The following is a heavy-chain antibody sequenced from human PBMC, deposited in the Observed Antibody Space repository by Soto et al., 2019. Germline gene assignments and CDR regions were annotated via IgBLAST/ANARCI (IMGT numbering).Heavy chain of an antibody. D-gene: IGHD4-4*01. CDR2: ISWNSDNI. Sequence: LRLSCAASGFTFDDYAMHWVRQAPRKGLEWVSGISWNSDNIVYADSVKGRFTISRDNAKNSLYLQMNSLRAEDTALYYCAKDLYSNYGDAFDIWGQGTMVTVSS. V-gene: IGHV3-9*01. CDR3: AKDLYSNYGDAFDI. J-gene: IGHJ3*02. CDR1: GFTFDDYA.